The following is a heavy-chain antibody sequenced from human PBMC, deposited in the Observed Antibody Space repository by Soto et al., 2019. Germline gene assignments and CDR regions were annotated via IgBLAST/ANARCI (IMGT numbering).Heavy chain of an antibody. J-gene: IGHJ2*01. Sequence: QVQLVQSGAEVKKPGSSVKVSCKASGGTFSSYAISWVRLAPGQGLEWMGGIIPIFGTANYAQKFQGRVTITADESTSTAYMELSSLRSEDTAVYYCARVPYYYDSSGHYWYFDLWGRGTLVTVSS. CDR1: GGTFSSYA. D-gene: IGHD3-22*01. CDR2: IIPIFGTA. V-gene: IGHV1-69*01. CDR3: ARVPYYYDSSGHYWYFDL.